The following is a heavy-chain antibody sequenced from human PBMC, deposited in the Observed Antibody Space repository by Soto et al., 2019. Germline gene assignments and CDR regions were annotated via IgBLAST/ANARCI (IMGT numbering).Heavy chain of an antibody. D-gene: IGHD1-7*01. CDR3: ATVLRNYGAFDI. Sequence: ASVKVSCKASGYTFTSYAMHWVHQAPGQRLEWMGWINAGNGNTKYSQKFQGRVTITRDTSASTAYMELSSLRSEDTAVYYCATVLRNYGAFDIWGQGTMVTVSS. J-gene: IGHJ3*02. CDR1: GYTFTSYA. CDR2: INAGNGNT. V-gene: IGHV1-3*01.